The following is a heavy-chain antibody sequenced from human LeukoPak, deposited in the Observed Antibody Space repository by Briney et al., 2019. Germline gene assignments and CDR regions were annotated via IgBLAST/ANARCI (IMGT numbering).Heavy chain of an antibody. Sequence: GGSLRLSCAASGFTFSSYGMHWVRQAPGKGLEWVAVIWYDGSNKYYADSMKGRFTISRDNSKNTLYLQMNSLRAEDTAVYYCAREWRIQLWLETYYYYGMDVWGQGTTVTVSS. V-gene: IGHV3-33*01. J-gene: IGHJ6*02. CDR3: AREWRIQLWLETYYYYGMDV. CDR2: IWYDGSNK. D-gene: IGHD5-18*01. CDR1: GFTFSSYG.